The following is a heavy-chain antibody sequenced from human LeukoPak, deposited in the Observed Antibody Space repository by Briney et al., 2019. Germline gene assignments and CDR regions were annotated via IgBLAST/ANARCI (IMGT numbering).Heavy chain of an antibody. V-gene: IGHV1-8*02. Sequence: GASVKVSCKASGYTFTSYGISWVRQATGQGLEWMGWMNPNSGNTGYAQKFQGRVTMTRNTSISTAYMELSSLRSEDTAVYYCARGGPSPDCSSTSCYMGDWGQGTLVTVSS. CDR2: MNPNSGNT. J-gene: IGHJ4*02. CDR3: ARGGPSPDCSSTSCYMGD. D-gene: IGHD2-2*02. CDR1: GYTFTSYG.